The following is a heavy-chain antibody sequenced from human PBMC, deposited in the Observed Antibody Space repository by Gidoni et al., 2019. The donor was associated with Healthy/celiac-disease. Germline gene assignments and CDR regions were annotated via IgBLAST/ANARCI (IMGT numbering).Heavy chain of an antibody. D-gene: IGHD6-6*01. J-gene: IGHJ3*02. CDR3: ARDVREARLPKSHAFDI. V-gene: IGHV3-33*01. CDR2: IWYDGSNK. Sequence: QVQLVESGGGVVQPGRSLRLSCAASGFTFSSYGMHGVRQAPGKGLEWVAVIWYDGSNKYYADSVKGRFTISRDNSKNTLYLQMNSLRAEDTAVYYCARDVREARLPKSHAFDIWGQGTMVTVSS. CDR1: GFTFSSYG.